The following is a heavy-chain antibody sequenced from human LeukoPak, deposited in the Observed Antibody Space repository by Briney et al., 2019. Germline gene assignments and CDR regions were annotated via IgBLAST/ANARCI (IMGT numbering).Heavy chain of an antibody. CDR2: ISSSSSYI. V-gene: IGHV3-21*01. Sequence: GGSLRLSCAASGFTFSSYSMHWVPQAPGKGLEWVSSISSSSSYIYYADSVKGRFTISRDNAKNSLYLQMNSLRAEDTAVYYCAREDLGGVTIFDWGQGTLVTVSS. CDR1: GFTFSSYS. D-gene: IGHD3-3*01. J-gene: IGHJ4*02. CDR3: AREDLGGVTIFD.